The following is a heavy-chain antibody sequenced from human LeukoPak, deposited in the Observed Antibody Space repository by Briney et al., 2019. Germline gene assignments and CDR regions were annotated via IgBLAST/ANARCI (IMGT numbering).Heavy chain of an antibody. V-gene: IGHV1-46*01. Sequence: ASVKVSCKASGYTFTSYYMHWVRQAPGQGLEWMGIINPSGGGTSYAQKFQGRVTMTRDMSTSTVYMELSSLRSEDTAVYYCARGYYDYVWGSYPHHDAFDIWGQGTMVTVSS. CDR1: GYTFTSYY. D-gene: IGHD3-16*02. CDR3: ARGYYDYVWGSYPHHDAFDI. CDR2: INPSGGGT. J-gene: IGHJ3*02.